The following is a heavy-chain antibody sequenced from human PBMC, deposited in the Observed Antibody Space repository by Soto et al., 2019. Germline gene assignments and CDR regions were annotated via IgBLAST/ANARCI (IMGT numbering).Heavy chain of an antibody. CDR2: IYYSGST. V-gene: IGHV4-39*01. J-gene: IGHJ4*02. D-gene: IGHD2-21*02. CDR3: ASTPSIGVTKIKTIDY. Sequence: SETLSLTCTVSGGSISSSSYYWGWIRQPPGKGLEWIGSIYYSGSTYYNPSLKSRVTISVDTSKNQFSLKLSSVTAADTAVYYCASTPSIGVTKIKTIDYWGQGTLVTVSS. CDR1: GGSISSSSYY.